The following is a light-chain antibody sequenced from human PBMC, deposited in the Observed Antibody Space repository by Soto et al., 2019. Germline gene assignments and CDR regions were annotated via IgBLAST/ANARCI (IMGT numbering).Light chain of an antibody. V-gene: IGKV3-11*01. CDR2: NAS. J-gene: IGKJ5*01. CDR3: QQRGDWPPIT. CDR1: QSVSNS. Sequence: EIVLTQSPATPSLSPGERFTLSCRASQSVSNSLAWYQQKPGQPPRLXXYNASNRTTGIPARFSGSESGTDFTLTISSLEPEDFAVYYGQQRGDWPPITFGQGTRLEIK.